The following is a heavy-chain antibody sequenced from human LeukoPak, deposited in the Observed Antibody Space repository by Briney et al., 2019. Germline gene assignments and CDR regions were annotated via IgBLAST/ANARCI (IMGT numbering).Heavy chain of an antibody. J-gene: IGHJ4*02. CDR1: GFTLSGYW. V-gene: IGHV3-74*01. Sequence: GGSLRPSCAVSGFTLSGYWMYWVRQSPGKGLAWVSRINTDGSTTTYADTVKGRFTISRDNARNTLYLQMDSLRVDDTAVYYCARVGVGATFDYWGQGTLVTVSS. CDR3: ARVGVGATFDY. CDR2: INTDGSTT. D-gene: IGHD1-26*01.